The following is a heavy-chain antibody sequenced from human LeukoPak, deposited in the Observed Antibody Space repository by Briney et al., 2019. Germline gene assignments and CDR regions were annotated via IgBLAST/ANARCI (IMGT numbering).Heavy chain of an antibody. D-gene: IGHD4-17*01. CDR3: AIPFYGDYVG. CDR2: IRYDGSNK. J-gene: IGHJ4*02. CDR1: GFTFSSYA. V-gene: IGHV3-30*02. Sequence: PGGSLRLSCAASGFTFSSYAMSWVRQAPGKGLEWVAFIRYDGSNKYYADSVKGRFTISRDNSKNTLYLQMNSLRAEDTAVYYCAIPFYGDYVGWGQGTLVTVSS.